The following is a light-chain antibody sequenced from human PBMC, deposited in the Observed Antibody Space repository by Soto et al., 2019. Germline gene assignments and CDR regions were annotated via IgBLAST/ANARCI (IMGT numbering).Light chain of an antibody. Sequence: QSVLTQPPSASGTPGQMVTISCYGSSSNIGSNTVNWYQQLPGTAPKLLIYSNNQRPSGVPDRFSGSKSGTSASLAISGLQSEDEADYYCVAWDDSLNGYVFGTGTKVTVL. J-gene: IGLJ1*01. CDR2: SNN. CDR3: VAWDDSLNGYV. V-gene: IGLV1-44*01. CDR1: SSNIGSNT.